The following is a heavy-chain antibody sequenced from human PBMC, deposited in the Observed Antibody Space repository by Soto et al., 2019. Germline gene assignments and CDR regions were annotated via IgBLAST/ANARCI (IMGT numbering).Heavy chain of an antibody. V-gene: IGHV3-7*03. CDR2: IKQDGSEK. D-gene: IGHD6-13*01. J-gene: IGHJ4*02. Sequence: EVQLVESGGGLVQPGGSLRLSCAASGFTFSSYWMSWVRQAPGKGLEWVANIKQDGSEKYYVDSVKGRFTISRDNAKNSLYLQMNSLRAEDTAVYYCARGSRYSSSWYLAYDDYWGQGTLVTVSS. CDR3: ARGSRYSSSWYLAYDDY. CDR1: GFTFSSYW.